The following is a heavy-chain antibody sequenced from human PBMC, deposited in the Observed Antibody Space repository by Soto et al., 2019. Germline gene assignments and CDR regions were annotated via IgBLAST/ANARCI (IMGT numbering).Heavy chain of an antibody. CDR2: ISWSSGSI. J-gene: IGHJ3*02. Sequence: EVQLVESGGGLVQPGRSLRLSCAASGFTFDDYVMHWVRQAPGKGLEWVSGISWSSGSIGYADSVKGRFTISRDNAKNSLYLQMNSLRPEDTAFYYCAKDWRSSSWFDAFDIWGQGTMVTVSS. CDR3: AKDWRSSSWFDAFDI. CDR1: GFTFDDYV. V-gene: IGHV3-9*01. D-gene: IGHD6-13*01.